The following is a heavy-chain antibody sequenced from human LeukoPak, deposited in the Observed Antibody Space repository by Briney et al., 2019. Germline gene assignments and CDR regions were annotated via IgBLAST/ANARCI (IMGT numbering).Heavy chain of an antibody. CDR2: IYYSGST. V-gene: IGHV4-39*01. J-gene: IGHJ4*02. CDR3: ARQGFMITFGGVIVPDYFDY. Sequence: PSETLSLTCTVSGGSISSSSYYWGWIRQPPGKGLEWIGSIYYSGSTYYNPSLKSRVTISVDTSKNQFSLKLSSVTAADTAVYYRARQGFMITFGGVIVPDYFDYWGQGTLVTVSS. CDR1: GGSISSSSYY. D-gene: IGHD3-16*02.